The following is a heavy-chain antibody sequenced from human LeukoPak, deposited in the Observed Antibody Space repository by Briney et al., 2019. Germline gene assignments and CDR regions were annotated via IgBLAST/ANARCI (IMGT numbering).Heavy chain of an antibody. CDR3: ARDLLFGYSYGFFDY. CDR2: IYYSGST. D-gene: IGHD5-18*01. V-gene: IGHV4-39*07. J-gene: IGHJ4*02. CDR1: GGSISSSSYY. Sequence: SETLSLTCTVSGGSISSSSYYWGWIRQPPGKGLEWIGSIYYSGSTYYNPSLKSRVTISVDTSKNQFSLKLSSVTAADTAVYYCARDLLFGYSYGFFDYWGQGTLVTVPS.